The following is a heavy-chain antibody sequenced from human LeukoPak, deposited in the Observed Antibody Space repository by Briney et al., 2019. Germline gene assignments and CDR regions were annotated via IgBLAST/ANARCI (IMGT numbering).Heavy chain of an antibody. CDR1: GYTFTSYD. CDR2: MNPNSGNT. Sequence: GASVKVSCKASGYTFTSYDINWVRQAPGQGLEWMGWMNPNSGNTGYAQKFQGRVTMTRNTSISTAYMELSSLRSEDTAVYYCATHGRFGWDTAMVTWKVMDVWGQGTTVTVSS. J-gene: IGHJ6*02. D-gene: IGHD5-18*01. CDR3: ATHGRFGWDTAMVTWKVMDV. V-gene: IGHV1-8*01.